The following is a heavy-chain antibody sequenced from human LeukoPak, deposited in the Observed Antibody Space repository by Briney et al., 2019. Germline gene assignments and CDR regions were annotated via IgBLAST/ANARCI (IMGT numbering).Heavy chain of an antibody. D-gene: IGHD3-3*01. CDR2: IYYSETT. Sequence: SETLSLTCSVSGGSISNSSYFWGWLRQSPGKGLEWIGSIYYSETTYYNPSLKSRVTISVITSRNQLSLRLTSVTAADTAVYFCVRGANFCPTSHCRGDYFGSWGQGSLVSVSS. J-gene: IGHJ4*02. CDR1: GGSISNSSYF. V-gene: IGHV4-39*01. CDR3: VRGANFCPTSHCRGDYFGS.